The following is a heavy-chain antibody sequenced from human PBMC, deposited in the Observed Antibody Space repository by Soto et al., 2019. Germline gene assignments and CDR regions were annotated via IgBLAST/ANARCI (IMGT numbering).Heavy chain of an antibody. CDR3: GRVCLGVDS. D-gene: IGHD3-16*01. CDR2: ISAYNGNT. CDR1: GYTFTSYG. J-gene: IGHJ4*02. Sequence: QVQLVQSGAEVKKPGASVKVSCKASGYTFTSYGISWVRQAPGQGLEWMGWISAYNGNTNYAQKPRGRSTKPTDTPTRTAYRGWGGRRPDDPAVYSCGRVCLGVDSGGQGTRVPFPS. V-gene: IGHV1-18*01.